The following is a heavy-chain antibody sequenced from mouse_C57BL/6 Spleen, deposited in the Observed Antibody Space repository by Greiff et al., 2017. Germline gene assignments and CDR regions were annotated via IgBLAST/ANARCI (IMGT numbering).Heavy chain of an antibody. CDR2: ISNGGGST. CDR1: GFTFSDYY. V-gene: IGHV5-12*01. J-gene: IGHJ4*01. CDR3: ARLYGYDEGYAMDY. D-gene: IGHD2-2*01. Sequence: EVKVEESGGGLVQPGGSLKLSCAASGFTFSDYYMYWVRQTPEKRLEWVAYISNGGGSTYYPDTVKGRFTISRDNAKNTLYLQMSRLKSEDTAMYYCARLYGYDEGYAMDYWGQGTSVTVSS.